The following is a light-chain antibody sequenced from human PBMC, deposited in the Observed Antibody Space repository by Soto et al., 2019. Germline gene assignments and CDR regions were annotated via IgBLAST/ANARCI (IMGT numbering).Light chain of an antibody. V-gene: IGKV3-15*01. CDR3: QQYNNWPFS. CDR2: DVS. J-gene: IGKJ5*01. CDR1: QGVTTN. Sequence: EIVMTQSPATLCVAPGGRATLSWRAAQGVTTNFAWYQQKSGQSPRLLIYDVSNRATGVPARFSGSGSETDFTLTISGLRSEDSAVYFCQQYNNWPFSFGQGTRLEIK.